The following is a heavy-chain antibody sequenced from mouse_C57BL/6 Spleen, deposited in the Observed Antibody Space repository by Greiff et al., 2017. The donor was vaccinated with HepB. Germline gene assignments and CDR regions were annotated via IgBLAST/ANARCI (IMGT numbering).Heavy chain of an antibody. CDR2: ISSGSSTI. Sequence: EVQLVESGGGLVKPGGSLKLSCAASGFTFSDYGMHWVRQAPEKGLEWVAYISSGSSTIYYADTVKGRFTISRDNAKNTLFLQMTSLRSEDTAMYYCARDGYDPYYFDYWGQGTTLTVSS. J-gene: IGHJ2*01. D-gene: IGHD2-2*01. V-gene: IGHV5-17*01. CDR1: GFTFSDYG. CDR3: ARDGYDPYYFDY.